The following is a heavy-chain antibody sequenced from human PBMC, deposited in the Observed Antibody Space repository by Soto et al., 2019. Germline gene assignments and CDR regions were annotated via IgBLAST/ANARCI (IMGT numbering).Heavy chain of an antibody. CDR3: ATVHSETGSMHFDH. CDR1: SFNFTSYS. V-gene: IGHV3-21*01. J-gene: IGHJ4*01. D-gene: IGHD3-9*01. CDR2: ISATSTYI. Sequence: GGSLRLSCAGSSFNFTSYSLNWVRQAPGKGLEWVSSISATSTYIFYADSVKGRFTISRDNAQNSVSLQMNSLRAEDTALYYCATVHSETGSMHFDHWGHGTLVTVSS.